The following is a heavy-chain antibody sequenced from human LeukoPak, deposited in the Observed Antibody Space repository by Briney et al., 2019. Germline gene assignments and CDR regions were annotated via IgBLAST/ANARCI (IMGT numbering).Heavy chain of an antibody. D-gene: IGHD3-10*01. J-gene: IGHJ4*02. Sequence: GGSLRLSCAASGFSFGSYEMHWVRQAPGKGLEWLSYISNGGTIVYYADSVKGRLTTSRDNAKNSLFLQMNSLRAEDTAVYYCARAEFWGQEALVTVSS. CDR3: ARAEF. CDR1: GFSFGSYE. V-gene: IGHV3-48*03. CDR2: ISNGGTIV.